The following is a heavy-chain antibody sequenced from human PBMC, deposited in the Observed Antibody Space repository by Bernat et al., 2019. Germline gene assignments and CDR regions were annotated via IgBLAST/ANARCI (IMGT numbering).Heavy chain of an antibody. V-gene: IGHV3-30*18. CDR3: AKAEEQWLGEYFQH. Sequence: QVQLVESGGGVVQPGRSLRLSCAASGFTFSSYGMHWVRQAPGKGLEWVAVISYDGSNKYYADSVKGRFTISRDNSNNTLYLQMNSLRAEDTAVYYCAKAEEQWLGEYFQHWGQGTLVTVSS. D-gene: IGHD6-19*01. CDR1: GFTFSSYG. CDR2: ISYDGSNK. J-gene: IGHJ1*01.